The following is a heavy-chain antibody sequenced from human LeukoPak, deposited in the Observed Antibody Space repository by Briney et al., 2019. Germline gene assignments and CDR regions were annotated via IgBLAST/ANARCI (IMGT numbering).Heavy chain of an antibody. CDR2: MNPNSGNT. D-gene: IGHD3-3*01. Sequence: ASVKVSCKASGYTFTSYDINWVRQATGQGLEWMGWMNPNSGNTGYAQKFQGRVTMTRNTSISTAYMELNSLRSEDTAVYYCARGALTNYDFWSGYPDDYWGQGTLVTVSS. V-gene: IGHV1-8*01. J-gene: IGHJ4*02. CDR1: GYTFTSYD. CDR3: ARGALTNYDFWSGYPDDY.